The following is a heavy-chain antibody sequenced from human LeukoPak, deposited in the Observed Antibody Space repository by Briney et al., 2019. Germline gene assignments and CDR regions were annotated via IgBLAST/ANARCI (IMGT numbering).Heavy chain of an antibody. CDR3: ARAGYGSGTEYYYGMDV. V-gene: IGHV1-2*02. CDR1: GYTFTGYY. Sequence: ASVKVSCKASGYTFTGYYMHWVRQAPGQGLEWMGWINPNSGGTNYAQKFQGRVTMTRDTSISTAYMELSRLRSDDTAVYYCARAGYGSGTEYYYGMDVWGQGTTVTVSS. J-gene: IGHJ6*02. D-gene: IGHD3-10*01. CDR2: INPNSGGT.